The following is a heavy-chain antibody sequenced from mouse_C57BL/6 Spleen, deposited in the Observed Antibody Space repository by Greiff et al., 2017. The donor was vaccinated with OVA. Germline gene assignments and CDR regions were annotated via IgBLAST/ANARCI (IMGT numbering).Heavy chain of an antibody. V-gene: IGHV5-4*01. J-gene: IGHJ1*03. CDR1: GFTFSSYA. CDR2: ISDGGSYT. CDR3: ARDGPYYYGSSYWYFDV. D-gene: IGHD1-1*01. Sequence: EVQRVESGGGLVKPGGSLKLSCAASGFTFSSYAMSWVRQTPEKRLEWVATISDGGSYTYYPDNVKGRFTISRDNAKNNLYLQMSHPKSEDTAMYYCARDGPYYYGSSYWYFDVWGTGTTVTVSS.